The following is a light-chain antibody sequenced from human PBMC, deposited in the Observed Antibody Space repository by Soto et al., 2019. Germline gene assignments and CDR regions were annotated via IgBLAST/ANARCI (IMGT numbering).Light chain of an antibody. V-gene: IGKV3-20*01. J-gene: IGKJ1*01. CDR2: GAS. CDR3: QQYGTPPQT. CDR1: QSVSNNY. Sequence: ELVLTQSPGTLSLSPGERATLSRRASQSVSNNYLAWYQQKHGQAHRLVIYGASNRATGIPDRFSGSGSGTDLTITISRLEPEDFEVYCCQQYGTPPQTFGQGTKVDIK.